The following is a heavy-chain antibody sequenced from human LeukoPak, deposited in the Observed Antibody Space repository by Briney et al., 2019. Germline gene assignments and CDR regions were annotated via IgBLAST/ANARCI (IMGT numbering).Heavy chain of an antibody. CDR3: ARGETSSGWSYYYYYYYMDV. D-gene: IGHD6-19*01. CDR2: IYYSGST. V-gene: IGHV4-61*08. CDR1: GGSISSGGYS. Sequence: SETLSLTCAVSGGSISSGGYSWSWIRQPPGKGLEWIGYIYYSGSTNYNPSLKSRVTISVDTSKNQFSLKLSSVTAADTAVYYCARGETSSGWSYYYYYYYMDVWGKGTTVTVSS. J-gene: IGHJ6*03.